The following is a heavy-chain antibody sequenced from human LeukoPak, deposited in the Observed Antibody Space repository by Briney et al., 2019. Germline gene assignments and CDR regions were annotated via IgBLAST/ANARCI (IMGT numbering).Heavy chain of an antibody. V-gene: IGHV1-69*01. Sequence: GSSVKVSCKASGGTFSSYAISWVRQAPGQGLEWMGGIIPIFGTANYAQKFQGRVTITAAESTSTAYMELSSLRSEDTAVYYCARDEVHLGGDHYYYYMDVWGKGTTVTVSS. CDR1: GGTFSSYA. CDR3: ARDEVHLGGDHYYYYMDV. D-gene: IGHD3-16*01. J-gene: IGHJ6*03. CDR2: IIPIFGTA.